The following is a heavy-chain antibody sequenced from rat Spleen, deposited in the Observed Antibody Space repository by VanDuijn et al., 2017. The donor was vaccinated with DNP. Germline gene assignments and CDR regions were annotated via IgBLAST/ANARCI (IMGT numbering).Heavy chain of an antibody. CDR2: ISYSGST. V-gene: IGHV3-1*01. Sequence: EVQLQESGPGLLKPSQSLSLTCSVTGHSITSNYWGWIRKFPGNKMEWVGHISYSGSTSYNPSLKSRISITRDTSKNQFFLQLNSVTSGDTATYYCARWNIGTTTLDYWGQGVMVTVSS. D-gene: IGHD1-5*01. CDR1: GHSITSNY. J-gene: IGHJ2*01. CDR3: ARWNIGTTTLDY.